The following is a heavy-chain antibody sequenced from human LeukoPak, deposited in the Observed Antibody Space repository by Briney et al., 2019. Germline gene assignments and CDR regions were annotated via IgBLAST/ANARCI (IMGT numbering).Heavy chain of an antibody. V-gene: IGHV3-48*03. D-gene: IGHD6-6*01. CDR2: ISSSGSAI. CDR3: ARGGSVAARPDY. Sequence: PGGSLRLSCAASGFTFSSYEMNWVRQAPGKGLEWVSYISSSGSAIYYADSVKGRFTISRDNAKNSLYLQMNSLRAEDTAVYYCARGGSVAARPDYWGQGTLVTVSS. CDR1: GFTFSSYE. J-gene: IGHJ4*02.